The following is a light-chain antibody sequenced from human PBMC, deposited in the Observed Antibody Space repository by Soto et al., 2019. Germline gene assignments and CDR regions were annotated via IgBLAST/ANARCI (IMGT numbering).Light chain of an antibody. CDR1: SSDVGGYIY. V-gene: IGLV2-14*01. J-gene: IGLJ1*01. CDR2: DVT. CDR3: SSYKTRSSYV. Sequence: QSVLTQPASVSGSPGQSITISCTGTSSDVGGYIYVSWYQQHPGKAPKLMIYDVTSRPSGVSYRFSGSKSGNTASLTISGLQDEDEADSYCSSYKTRSSYVFGTGTKVTVL.